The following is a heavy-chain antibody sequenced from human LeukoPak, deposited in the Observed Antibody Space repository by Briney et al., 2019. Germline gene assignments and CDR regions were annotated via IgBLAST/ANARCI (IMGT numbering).Heavy chain of an antibody. V-gene: IGHV3-21*01. CDR2: ISSSSSYI. D-gene: IGHD5-24*01. CDR3: ARGDGYDFFDY. Sequence: GGSLRLSCAASGFTFSSYSMNWVRQAPGKGLEWVSSISSSSSYIQYADSVKGRFTISRDNAKNSLFLQMNSLRAEDTAVYYCARGDGYDFFDYWGQGTLVTVSS. J-gene: IGHJ4*02. CDR1: GFTFSSYS.